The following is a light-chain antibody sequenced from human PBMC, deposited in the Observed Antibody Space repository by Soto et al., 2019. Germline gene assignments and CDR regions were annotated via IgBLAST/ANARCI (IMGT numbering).Light chain of an antibody. CDR3: QQYGSSPRT. CDR2: GAS. CDR1: QSVSSSY. Sequence: EIVLTQSPGTLSLSPGERATLSCRASQSVSSSYLAWYQQEPGQAPRLLIFGASTRAAGFPDRFSGSGSGTDLTLTISRLDPEDFAVYYCQQYGSSPRTFGQGTKVDIK. V-gene: IGKV3-20*01. J-gene: IGKJ1*01.